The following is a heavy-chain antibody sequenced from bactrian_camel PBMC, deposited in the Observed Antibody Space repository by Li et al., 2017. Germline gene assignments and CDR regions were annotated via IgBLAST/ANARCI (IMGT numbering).Heavy chain of an antibody. J-gene: IGHJ4*01. D-gene: IGHD2*01. V-gene: IGHV3S9*01. Sequence: HVQLVESGGGSVQVGGSLTLSCVASGDTIGRYCMGWFRQVPDREREGVAGIESDGSTSYADSVKGRFTMSRDKSKNTVYLQMTSLKPDDTAVYYCAARGVYPGTTHLQASVCLTVYDYNYWGRGTQVTVS. CDR3: AARGVYPGTTHLQASVCLTVYDYNY. CDR2: IESDGST. CDR1: GDTIGRYC.